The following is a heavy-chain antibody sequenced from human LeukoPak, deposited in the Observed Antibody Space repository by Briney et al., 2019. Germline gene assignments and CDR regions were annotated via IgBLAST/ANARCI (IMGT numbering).Heavy chain of an antibody. Sequence: ASVKVSCKTSGYRFITFGINWVRQAPGQGLEWMGWINPYNGNRYYARKFQGRVTMTTDTSTSTAYMELRSLRSDDTAVYYCARDRRAGPPIMDVWGKGTTVTVSS. CDR2: INPYNGNR. CDR3: ARDRRAGPPIMDV. J-gene: IGHJ6*03. CDR1: GYRFITFG. V-gene: IGHV1-18*01. D-gene: IGHD3-10*01.